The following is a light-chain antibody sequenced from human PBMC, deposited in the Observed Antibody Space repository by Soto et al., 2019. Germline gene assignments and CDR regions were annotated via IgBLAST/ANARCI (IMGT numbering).Light chain of an antibody. CDR2: DNN. CDR1: SSNIGAGSA. V-gene: IGLV1-40*01. CDR3: QSYDNKVSGYV. Sequence: QSVLTQPPSVSGAPGQRVTISCTGSSSNIGAGSAVHWYQQLPGTAPKLLMSDNNNRPSGVPDRFSGSKSGTSASLAITGLQAEDEADYYCQSYDNKVSGYVFGSGTKVTVL. J-gene: IGLJ1*01.